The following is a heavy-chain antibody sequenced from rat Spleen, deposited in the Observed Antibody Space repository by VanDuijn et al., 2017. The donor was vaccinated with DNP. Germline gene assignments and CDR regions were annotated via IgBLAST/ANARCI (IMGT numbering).Heavy chain of an antibody. V-gene: IGHV5-7*01. CDR1: GFTFSDYN. J-gene: IGHJ2*01. CDR3: ERLYRYNYFDY. D-gene: IGHD1-5*01. CDR2: ISYDGSST. Sequence: EVQLVESGGGLVQPGRSLKLSCAASGFTFSDYNMAWVRQAPKKGLEWVATISYDGSSTFYRDSVKGRFTISRDNAKSTLYLQMDSLRSEDTATYYCERLYRYNYFDYWGQGVMVTVSS.